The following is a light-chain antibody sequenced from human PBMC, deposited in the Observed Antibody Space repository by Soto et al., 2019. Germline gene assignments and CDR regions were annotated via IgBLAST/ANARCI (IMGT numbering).Light chain of an antibody. Sequence: DIQMTQSPSSLSASVGDRVTITCQASQDISSYLNWYQQKPGKAPKLLIYAASSLQSGVPSRFSGSGSGTDFTLTISSLQPEDFATYYCQQSYSTPRTFGGGTKVDIK. CDR3: QQSYSTPRT. CDR2: AAS. J-gene: IGKJ4*01. CDR1: QDISSY. V-gene: IGKV1-39*01.